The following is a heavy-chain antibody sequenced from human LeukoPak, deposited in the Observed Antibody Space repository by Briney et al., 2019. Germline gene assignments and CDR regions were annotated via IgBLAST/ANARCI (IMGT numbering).Heavy chain of an antibody. CDR2: ISAAGLAT. CDR3: AKDRPYSSGPRYGY. D-gene: IGHD6-19*01. J-gene: IGHJ4*02. CDR1: GFTFSSDA. Sequence: GVLRLSCAASGFTFSSDAMSWVRQAPGKGLEWVSAISAAGLATYYADSVKGRFTISRDNSKNTLYLQMNSLRAEDTAVYYCAKDRPYSSGPRYGYWGQGTLVTVSS. V-gene: IGHV3-23*01.